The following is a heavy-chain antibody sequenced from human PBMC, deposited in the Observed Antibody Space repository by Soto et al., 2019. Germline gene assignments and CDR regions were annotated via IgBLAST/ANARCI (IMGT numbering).Heavy chain of an antibody. CDR3: ARDRYCSGGSCYSDYFDY. CDR1: GGTFSSYA. Sequence: QVQLVQSGAEVKKPGSSVKVSCKASGGTFSSYAISWVRQAPGQGLEWMGGIIPIFGTASYAQKFQGRVTITADESTSTAYMELSSLRSEDTAVYYCARDRYCSGGSCYSDYFDYWGQGTLVTVSS. J-gene: IGHJ4*02. V-gene: IGHV1-69*01. D-gene: IGHD2-15*01. CDR2: IIPIFGTA.